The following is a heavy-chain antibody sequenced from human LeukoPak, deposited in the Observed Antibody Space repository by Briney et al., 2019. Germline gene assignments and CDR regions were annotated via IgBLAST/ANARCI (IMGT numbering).Heavy chain of an antibody. CDR2: ISSSSSYI. CDR1: GFTFNTYW. V-gene: IGHV3-21*01. Sequence: PGGSLRLSCAATGFTFNTYWMNWVRQAPGKGLEWVSSISSSSSYIYYADSVKGRFTISRDNAKNSLYLQMNSLRAEDTAVYYCARSVRGPFDYWGQGTLVTVSS. CDR3: ARSVRGPFDY. J-gene: IGHJ4*02. D-gene: IGHD5/OR15-5a*01.